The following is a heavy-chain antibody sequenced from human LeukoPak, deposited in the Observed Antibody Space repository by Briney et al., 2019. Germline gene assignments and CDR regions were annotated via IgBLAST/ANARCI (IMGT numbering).Heavy chain of an antibody. CDR3: GRGAALNWNSGGIDY. J-gene: IGHJ4*02. CDR1: GFTFTNYF. CDR2: IRQDGSDK. D-gene: IGHD1-1*01. V-gene: IGHV3-7*01. Sequence: PGGSLRLSCAASGFTFTNYFMTWVRQAPGTGLEWVALIRQDGSDKYYVDSVKGRFTISRDKANNLLFLQMNSLRVDDTAVYYCGRGAALNWNSGGIDYWGQGTLVTVSS.